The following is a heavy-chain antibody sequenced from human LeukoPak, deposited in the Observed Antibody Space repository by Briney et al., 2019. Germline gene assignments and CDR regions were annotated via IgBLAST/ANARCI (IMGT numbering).Heavy chain of an antibody. CDR2: INPNSGGT. CDR3: ARDFHGDYGAGNWFDP. V-gene: IGHV1-2*02. D-gene: IGHD4-17*01. CDR1: GYTFTGYY. Sequence: ASVKVSCKASGYTFTGYYMHWVRQAPGQGLEWMGWINPNSGGTNYAQKFQGRVTMTRDTSISTAYMELSRLRSDDTAVYYCARDFHGDYGAGNWFDPWGQGTLVTVSS. J-gene: IGHJ5*02.